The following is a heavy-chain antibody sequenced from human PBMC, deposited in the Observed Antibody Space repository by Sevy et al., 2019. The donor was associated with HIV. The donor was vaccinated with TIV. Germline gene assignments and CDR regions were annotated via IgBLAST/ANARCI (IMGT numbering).Heavy chain of an antibody. Sequence: SETLSLTCSVSDDSINSYYWSWIRQPPGKGLEWIGYIYNNIGSTSYNPSLTSRVTISVDTSKNHFSLKLTSLTAADTAIHYCARGAVVIGTAATPVVDFWGLGSLVTVSS. V-gene: IGHV4-59*08. CDR1: DDSINSYY. CDR2: IYNNIGST. D-gene: IGHD2-2*01. J-gene: IGHJ4*02. CDR3: ARGAVVIGTAATPVVDF.